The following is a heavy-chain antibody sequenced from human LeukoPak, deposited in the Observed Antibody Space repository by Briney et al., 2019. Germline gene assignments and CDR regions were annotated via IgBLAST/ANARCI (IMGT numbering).Heavy chain of an antibody. D-gene: IGHD3-22*01. CDR3: ARDYYDSSGYYHVGYFDY. V-gene: IGHV3-7*01. CDR2: IKQDGSEK. J-gene: IGHJ4*02. CDR1: GFTFSSYW. Sequence: GGSLRLSCAASGFTFSSYWMSWVRQAPGKGLEWVANIKQDGSEKYYVDSVKGRFTISRDNAKNSLYLQMNSLRAEDTAVYYCARDYYDSSGYYHVGYFDYWGQGTLVTVSS.